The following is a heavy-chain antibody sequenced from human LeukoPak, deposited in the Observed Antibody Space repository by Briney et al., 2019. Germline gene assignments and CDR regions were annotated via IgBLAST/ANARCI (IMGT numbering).Heavy chain of an antibody. D-gene: IGHD2-2*01. J-gene: IGHJ5*01. CDR2: LDDSGST. CDR3: ARDTGRAYSSSS. Sequence: PSETLSLTCTVSGGSISSIIYCCGWILQPPGKGRDGIGILDDSGSTYYNSSLKSRFTITVDTSRNQFYLKLKSVTAADTAVYYCARDTGRAYSSSSWG. V-gene: IGHV4-39*07. CDR1: GGSISSIIYC.